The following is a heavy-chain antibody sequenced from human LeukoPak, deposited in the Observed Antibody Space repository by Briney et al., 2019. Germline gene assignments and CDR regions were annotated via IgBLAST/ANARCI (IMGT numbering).Heavy chain of an antibody. D-gene: IGHD3-22*01. CDR1: GGSLTSYY. CDR3: ARGAYYYED. V-gene: IGHV3-48*01. Sequence: PSETLSLTCAVSGGSLTSYYWNWVRQAPGKGLEWVSYISSSSSTIYYADSVKGRFTISRDNAKNSLYLQMNSLRAEDTAVYYCARGAYYYEDWGQGTLVTVSS. CDR2: ISSSSSTI. J-gene: IGHJ4*02.